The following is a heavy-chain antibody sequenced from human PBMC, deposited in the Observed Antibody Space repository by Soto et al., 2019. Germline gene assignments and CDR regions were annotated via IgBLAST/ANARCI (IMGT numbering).Heavy chain of an antibody. Sequence: EVQLLESGGGLVQPGGSLRLSCVASGFTFSTYGMSWVRQAPGKGLEWVSGISGSGLRTGYIGSVKGRFTISRDNSENRLYLQMSSLRVEDTAVYYCAKGRYFDWMSDFDYWGHGTLVTVSS. CDR3: AKGRYFDWMSDFDY. J-gene: IGHJ4*01. D-gene: IGHD3-9*01. V-gene: IGHV3-23*01. CDR2: ISGSGLRT. CDR1: GFTFSTYG.